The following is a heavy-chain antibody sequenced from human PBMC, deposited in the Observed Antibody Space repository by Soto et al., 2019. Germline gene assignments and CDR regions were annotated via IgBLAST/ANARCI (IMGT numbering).Heavy chain of an antibody. CDR2: IKQDGSEK. V-gene: IGHV3-7*01. J-gene: IGHJ5*02. CDR3: ASMVPHYDFWSGYSVNPWFDP. CDR1: GFTFSSYW. Sequence: VGSLRLSCAASGFTFSSYWMSWVRQAPGKGLEWVANIKQDGSEKYYVDSVKGRFTISRDNAKNSLYLQMNSLRAEDTAVYYCASMVPHYDFWSGYSVNPWFDPWGQGTLVTVSS. D-gene: IGHD3-3*01.